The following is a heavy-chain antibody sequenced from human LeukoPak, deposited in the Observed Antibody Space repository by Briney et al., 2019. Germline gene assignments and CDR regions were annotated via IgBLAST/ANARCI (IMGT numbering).Heavy chain of an antibody. V-gene: IGHV1-69*13. D-gene: IGHD6-19*01. CDR2: IIPIFGTA. Sequence: SVKVSCKASGGTFSSYAISWVRQAPGQGLEWMGGIIPIFGTANYAQKFQGRVTITADESTSTAYMELSSLRSEDTAVYYCATDLYSSGWYDPENYYYYMDVWGKGTTVTVSS. J-gene: IGHJ6*03. CDR3: ATDLYSSGWYDPENYYYYMDV. CDR1: GGTFSSYA.